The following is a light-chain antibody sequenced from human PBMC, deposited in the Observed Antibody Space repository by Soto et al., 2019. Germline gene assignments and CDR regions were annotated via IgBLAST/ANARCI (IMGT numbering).Light chain of an antibody. CDR2: DVS. CDR3: PSYTDITGLDVV. V-gene: IGLV2-14*03. CDR1: SSDVGTYNY. J-gene: IGLJ2*01. Sequence: QSALTQPASVSGSPGQSITISCTGSSSDVGTYNYVSWYQQHPGKAPKLIIYDVSDRPSGVSNRFSGSKSGNTASLTISGLQAEYEADYYCPSYTDITGLDVVFGGGTKLTVL.